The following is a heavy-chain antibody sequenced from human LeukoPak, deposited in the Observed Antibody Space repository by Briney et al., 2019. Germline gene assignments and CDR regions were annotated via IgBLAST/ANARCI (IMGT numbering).Heavy chain of an antibody. CDR2: INTDGRST. CDR3: VRDQAISYGIWFDP. Sequence: GGSLRLSCAASGFTFSRYWMHWVRQVPGKGLVWVSRINTDGRSTNYADLVKGRFTISRDNAKNTLYLQMNSLRAEDTAVYYCVRDQAISYGIWFDPWGQGTLVTVSS. D-gene: IGHD2-2*02. CDR1: GFTFSRYW. V-gene: IGHV3-74*01. J-gene: IGHJ5*02.